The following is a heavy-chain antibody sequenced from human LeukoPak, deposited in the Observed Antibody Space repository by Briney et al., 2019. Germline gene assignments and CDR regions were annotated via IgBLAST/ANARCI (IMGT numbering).Heavy chain of an antibody. J-gene: IGHJ4*02. D-gene: IGHD1/OR15-1a*01. Sequence: SETLSLTCTVAGGSISSSGYYWGWLRQPPGKGLEWIGTIYYSGNTYYHPSLMSRVTLSVDTSKNQFSLTLTSVTAADTAVYYCASSKNWYRIDYWGQGTLVTVSS. CDR1: GGSISSSGYY. CDR2: IYYSGNT. CDR3: ASSKNWYRIDY. V-gene: IGHV4-39*01.